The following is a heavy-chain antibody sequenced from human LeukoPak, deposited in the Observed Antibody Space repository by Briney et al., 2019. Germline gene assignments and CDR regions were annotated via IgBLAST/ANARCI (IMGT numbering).Heavy chain of an antibody. J-gene: IGHJ4*02. V-gene: IGHV3-21*01. CDR3: APRSPAGGGGGWAHYDY. Sequence: GGSLRLSCAASGFTFSSYSLNWVRQAPGKGLEWVSSISITSSYIYYTDSVKGRFTISRDNAKNSLYLQMSSLRAEDTAVYFCAPRSPAGGGGGWAHYDYWGQGNLVTGSS. CDR2: ISITSSYI. D-gene: IGHD3-16*01. CDR1: GFTFSSYS.